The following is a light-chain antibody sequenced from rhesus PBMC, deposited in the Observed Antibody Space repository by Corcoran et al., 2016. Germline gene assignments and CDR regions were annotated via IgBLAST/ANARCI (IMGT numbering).Light chain of an antibody. Sequence: DIQMTQSPSSLSASVGDRVTITCRAIENINTYLNWYQQRTGKAPTLLIYKAYTLQSGVPSRFSGGGSGADYSLTISCLQPEDVATYYCQPAYGTPPTFGGRTKV. CDR2: KAY. CDR3: QPAYGTPPT. CDR1: ENINTY. J-gene: IGKJ4*01. V-gene: IGKV1-74*01.